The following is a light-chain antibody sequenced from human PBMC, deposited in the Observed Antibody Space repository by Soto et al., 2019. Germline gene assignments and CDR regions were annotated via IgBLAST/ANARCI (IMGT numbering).Light chain of an antibody. CDR3: SSYASSSTS. J-gene: IGLJ1*01. Sequence: QSVLTQRASVSGSPGQSITISCTGTSSDVGGYNYVSWYQQHPGKAPKLMIYEVSNRPSGVSHRFSGSKSGNTASLTISGLQAEDEADYYCSSYASSSTSFGTGTKVTVL. V-gene: IGLV2-14*03. CDR1: SSDVGGYNY. CDR2: EVS.